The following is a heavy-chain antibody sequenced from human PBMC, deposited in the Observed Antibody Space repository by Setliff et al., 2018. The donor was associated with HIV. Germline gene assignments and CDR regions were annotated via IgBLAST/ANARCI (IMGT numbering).Heavy chain of an antibody. Sequence: PSETLSLTCTDSGDSISSSSFYWGWILQPPGKGLECIGTIYDSGSTHYNPSLTSRVTISVDTSKNQFSLKLTSVTAADTSVYYCARLRVVTIFGGAHQAPCYMDVLGKGTTVTVPS. CDR1: GDSISSSSFY. CDR2: IYDSGST. D-gene: IGHD3-3*01. V-gene: IGHV4-39*01. J-gene: IGHJ6*03. CDR3: ARLRVVTIFGGAHQAPCYMDV.